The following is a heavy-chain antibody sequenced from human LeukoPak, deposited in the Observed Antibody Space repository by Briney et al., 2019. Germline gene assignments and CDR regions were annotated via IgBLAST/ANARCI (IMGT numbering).Heavy chain of an antibody. Sequence: ASVKVSCKASGHTFTSYDINWVRQATGQGLEWMGWMNPNSGNTGYAQKFQGRVTMTRNTSISTAYMELSSLRSEDTAVYYCARGPRYYDSSGYSHYYYYYMDVWGKGTTVTVSS. CDR2: MNPNSGNT. CDR3: ARGPRYYDSSGYSHYYYYYMDV. CDR1: GHTFTSYD. V-gene: IGHV1-8*01. D-gene: IGHD3-22*01. J-gene: IGHJ6*03.